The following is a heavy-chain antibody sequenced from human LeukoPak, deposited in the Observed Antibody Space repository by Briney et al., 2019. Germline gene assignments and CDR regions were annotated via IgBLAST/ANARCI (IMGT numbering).Heavy chain of an antibody. Sequence: SETLSLTCTVSGCSISSSSYYWGWIRQPPGKGLEWIGSIDCSGSTYYNPSLKSRVTISVDTSKNQFSLKLSSVTAADTAVYYCARTPVLRYFDWLVYFDYWGQGTLVTVSS. V-gene: IGHV4-39*01. CDR1: GCSISSSSYY. J-gene: IGHJ4*02. D-gene: IGHD3-9*01. CDR2: IDCSGST. CDR3: ARTPVLRYFDWLVYFDY.